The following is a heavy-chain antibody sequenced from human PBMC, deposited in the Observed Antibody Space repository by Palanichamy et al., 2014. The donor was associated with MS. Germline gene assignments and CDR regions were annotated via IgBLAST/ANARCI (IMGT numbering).Heavy chain of an antibody. D-gene: IGHD2/OR15-2a*01. CDR3: ARRGKYFWYFDL. J-gene: IGHJ2*01. CDR2: IYYSGST. V-gene: IGHV4-39*01. Sequence: QLQLQESGPGLVKPSETLSLTCTVSGGSISSSSYYWGWIRQPPGKGLEWIGSIYYSGSTYYNPSLKSRVTISVDTSKNQFSLKLSSVTAADTAVYYCARRGKYFWYFDLWGRGTLVTVSS. CDR1: GGSISSSSYY.